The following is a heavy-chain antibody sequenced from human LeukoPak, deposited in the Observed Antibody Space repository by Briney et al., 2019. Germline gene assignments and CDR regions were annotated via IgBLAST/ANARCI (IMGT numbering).Heavy chain of an antibody. Sequence: GGSLRLSCAASGFTFSNYAMSWVRQAPGKGLEWVSAITGSGASMNYADSVKGRFTISRDTSKSTVYLQMNSLRDEDMAIYYCARRSGIDKGNFDYWGQGTLVTVSS. CDR1: GFTFSNYA. J-gene: IGHJ4*02. CDR2: ITGSGASM. CDR3: ARRSGIDKGNFDY. D-gene: IGHD3-10*01. V-gene: IGHV3-23*01.